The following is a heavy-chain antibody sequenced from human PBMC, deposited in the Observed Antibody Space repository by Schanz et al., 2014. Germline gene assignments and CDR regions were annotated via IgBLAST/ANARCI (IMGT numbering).Heavy chain of an antibody. CDR2: ISYDGSNK. Sequence: QVQLVESGGGGVQPGRSLRLSCAAYGFTLSSYAMHWVRQAPGKGLEWVAVISYDGSNKYYADSVKGRFTISRDNSKNTLYLQMNRLRAEDTALYYCAIIGVMVAVAGTRADYWGQGSLXTVSS. D-gene: IGHD6-19*01. CDR1: GFTLSSYA. CDR3: AIIGVMVAVAGTRADY. J-gene: IGHJ4*02. V-gene: IGHV3-30-3*01.